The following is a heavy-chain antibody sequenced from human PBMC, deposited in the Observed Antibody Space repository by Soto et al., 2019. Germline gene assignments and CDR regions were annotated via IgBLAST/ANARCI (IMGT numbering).Heavy chain of an antibody. CDR1: GFTFSSYG. CDR2: ISYDGSNK. Sequence: GGSLRLSCAASGFTFSSYGMHWVRQAPGKGLEWVAVISYDGSNKYYADSVKGRFTISRDNSKNTLYLQMNSLRAEDTAVYYCAKDPYSGYYPGEYYFDYWGQGTLVTVSS. V-gene: IGHV3-30*18. CDR3: AKDPYSGYYPGEYYFDY. J-gene: IGHJ4*02. D-gene: IGHD3-22*01.